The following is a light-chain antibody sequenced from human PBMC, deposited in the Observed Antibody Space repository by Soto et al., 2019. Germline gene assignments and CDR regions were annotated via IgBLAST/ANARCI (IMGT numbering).Light chain of an antibody. CDR3: QQSYSTPRT. J-gene: IGKJ2*02. CDR1: QSIVSY. V-gene: IGKV1-39*01. CDR2: TAS. Sequence: DIQMTQSPSSLSVSVGDRVTITCRASQSIVSYLNWYQQKLGKAPKLLIYTASNLQRGVPSRFSGSGSGTDFTLTISNLQPEDFATYYCQQSYSTPRTFGQGTTLEIK.